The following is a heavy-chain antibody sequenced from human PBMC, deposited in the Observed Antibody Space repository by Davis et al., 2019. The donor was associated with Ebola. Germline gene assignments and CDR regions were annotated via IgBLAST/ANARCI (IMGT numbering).Heavy chain of an antibody. V-gene: IGHV1-69*13. CDR3: AREGGYYSNWFDP. Sequence: SVKVSCKAFGYTFTNYYVHWVRQAPGQGLEWMGGIIPIFGTANYAQKFQGRVTITADESTSTAYMELSSLRSEDTAVYYCAREGGYYSNWFDPWGQGTLVAVSS. J-gene: IGHJ5*02. D-gene: IGHD3-22*01. CDR2: IIPIFGTA. CDR1: GYTFTNYY.